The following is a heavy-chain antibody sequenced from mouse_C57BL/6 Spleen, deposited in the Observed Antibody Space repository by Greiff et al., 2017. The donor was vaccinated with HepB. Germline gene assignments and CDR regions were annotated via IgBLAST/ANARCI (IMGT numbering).Heavy chain of an antibody. CDR1: GFSLTSYG. CDR3: AKNLYVYAMDY. D-gene: IGHD2-12*01. Sequence: QVQLQQSGPGLVQPSQSLSITCTVSGFSLTSYGVHWVRQPPGKGLEWLGVIWSGGSTDYNAAFISRLSISKDNSKSQVFFKMNSLQAADTAIYYFAKNLYVYAMDYWGQGTSVTVSS. V-gene: IGHV2-4*01. J-gene: IGHJ4*01. CDR2: IWSGGST.